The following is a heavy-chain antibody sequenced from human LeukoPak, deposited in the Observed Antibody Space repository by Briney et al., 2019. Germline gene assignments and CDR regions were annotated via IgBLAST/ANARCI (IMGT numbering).Heavy chain of an antibody. CDR3: AKGRRTPLVGTTTKSWIDY. Sequence: ASVKVSCKASGYTFTGYYMHWVRQAPGQGLEWMGWINPNSGGTNYAQKFQGRVTMTRDTSISTAYMELSRLRSDDTAVYYCAKGRRTPLVGTTTKSWIDYWGQGTLVTVSS. D-gene: IGHD1-26*01. J-gene: IGHJ4*02. CDR1: GYTFTGYY. CDR2: INPNSGGT. V-gene: IGHV1-2*02.